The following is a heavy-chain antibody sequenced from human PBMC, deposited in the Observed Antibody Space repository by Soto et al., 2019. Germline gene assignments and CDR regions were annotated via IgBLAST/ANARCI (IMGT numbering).Heavy chain of an antibody. J-gene: IGHJ6*02. Sequence: PGGSLRLSCTASGFTFSDYDMHWVRQVKGKGLEWVASIGTYGEIYYVGSVKGRFTIFREDAKNSMYLQMNSLADGDTTLYYCESERHGWFGKAGGMDVWGQGTTVTVSS. CDR1: GFTFSDYD. V-gene: IGHV3-13*01. D-gene: IGHD3-10*01. CDR3: ESERHGWFGKAGGMDV. CDR2: IGTYGEI.